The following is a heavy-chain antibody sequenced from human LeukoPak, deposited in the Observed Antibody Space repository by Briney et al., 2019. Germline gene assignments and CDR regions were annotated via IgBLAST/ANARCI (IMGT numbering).Heavy chain of an antibody. Sequence: GSVKVSCTASGYTFTSYYMHWVRQAPGQGLEWMGIINPSGGSTSYAQKFKGRVTMTRDTSTSTVYMELSSPRSEDTAVYYCARPHSGSYAFDIWGQGTMVTVSS. D-gene: IGHD1-26*01. V-gene: IGHV1-46*01. CDR1: GYTFTSYY. CDR2: INPSGGST. CDR3: ARPHSGSYAFDI. J-gene: IGHJ3*02.